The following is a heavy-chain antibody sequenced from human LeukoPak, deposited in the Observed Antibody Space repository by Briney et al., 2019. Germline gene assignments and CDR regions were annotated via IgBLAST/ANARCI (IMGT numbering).Heavy chain of an antibody. CDR3: TRHGQGRDY. V-gene: IGHV3-73*01. CDR2: IRSKANNYAT. J-gene: IGHJ4*02. CDR1: GFTFSGSA. Sequence: PGGSLRLSCAASGFTFSGSAMHWVRQASGKGLEWVGRIRSKANNYATAYAASVNGRFTISRDDSKNTAYLQMNSLKTEDTAVYYCTRHGQGRDYWGQGTLVTVSS.